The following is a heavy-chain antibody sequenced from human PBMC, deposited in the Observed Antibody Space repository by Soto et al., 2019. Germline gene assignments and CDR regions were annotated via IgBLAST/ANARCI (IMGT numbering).Heavy chain of an antibody. CDR1: GYTFTSYG. CDR2: ISAYNGNT. J-gene: IGHJ6*02. CDR3: ARDIALKWLRLGGLYDYYYGMDV. D-gene: IGHD5-12*01. V-gene: IGHV1-18*01. Sequence: ASVKVSCKASGYTFTSYGISWVRQAPGQGLEWMGWISAYNGNTNYAQKLQGRVTMTTDTSTSTAYMELRSLRSDDTAVYYCARDIALKWLRLGGLYDYYYGMDVWGQGTTVTVSS.